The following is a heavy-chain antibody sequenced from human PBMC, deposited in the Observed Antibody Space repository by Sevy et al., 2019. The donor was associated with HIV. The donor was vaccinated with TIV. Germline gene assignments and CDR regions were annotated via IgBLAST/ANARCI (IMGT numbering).Heavy chain of an antibody. J-gene: IGHJ4*02. D-gene: IGHD5-18*01. Sequence: SETLSLTCTVSGCSISSFYWNWIRQSPGKGLEWIGYISYSGSTNYNPSLKSRVTISVDTSKNQFSLKLSSVTAAETAVYYCARGIFSYGYWREFDYWGQGNLVTVSS. CDR1: GCSISSFY. CDR3: ARGIFSYGYWREFDY. CDR2: ISYSGST. V-gene: IGHV4-59*01.